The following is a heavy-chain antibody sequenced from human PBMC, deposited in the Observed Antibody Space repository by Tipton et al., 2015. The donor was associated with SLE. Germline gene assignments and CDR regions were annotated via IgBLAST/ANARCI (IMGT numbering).Heavy chain of an antibody. J-gene: IGHJ4*01. V-gene: IGHV4-59*11. Sequence: GASISSHYWNWIRQTPGKGLEWIGYIYYSRHSNYNPSLESRVTMSIDTSKNQLSLKLTSVTAADTAVYYCARGSVVADDYWGQGTLVTVSS. CDR1: GASISSHY. D-gene: IGHD2-15*01. CDR3: ARGSVVADDY. CDR2: IYYSRHS.